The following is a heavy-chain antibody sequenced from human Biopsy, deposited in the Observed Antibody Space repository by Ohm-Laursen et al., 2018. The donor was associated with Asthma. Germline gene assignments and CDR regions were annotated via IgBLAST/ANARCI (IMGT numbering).Heavy chain of an antibody. CDR3: ASDFPKDYVRYNFQF. Sequence: SVNASCKISGYSLTDLSMHWVRQAPGQGLEWMGGHDHEEGGTVNARRFQDRVTMTEDTSTDTAYMELSSLSSDDTAVYYCASDFPKDYVRYNFQFWGQGTLVTVSS. CDR2: HDHEEGGT. CDR1: GYSLTDLS. D-gene: IGHD4-17*01. V-gene: IGHV1-24*01. J-gene: IGHJ4*02.